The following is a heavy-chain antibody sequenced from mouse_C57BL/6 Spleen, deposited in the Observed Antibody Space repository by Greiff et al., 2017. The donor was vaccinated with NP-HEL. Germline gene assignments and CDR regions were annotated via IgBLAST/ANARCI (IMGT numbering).Heavy chain of an antibody. CDR2: IDPSDSYT. J-gene: IGHJ1*03. V-gene: IGHV1-59*01. CDR3: ARRAEGYFDV. Sequence: QVQLKQPGAELVRPRTSVKLSCKASGYTFTSYWMHWVKQRPGQGLEWIGVIDPSDSYTNYNQKFKGKATLTVDTSSSTAYMQLSSLTSEDSAVYYCARRAEGYFDVWGTGTTVTVSS. CDR1: GYTFTSYW. D-gene: IGHD3-1*01.